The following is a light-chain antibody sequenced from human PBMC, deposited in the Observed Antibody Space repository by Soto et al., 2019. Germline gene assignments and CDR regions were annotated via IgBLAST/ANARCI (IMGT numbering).Light chain of an antibody. CDR2: DAS. CDR3: QQFYDLPIT. J-gene: IGKJ1*01. Sequence: DIQMTQSPSALSASVGDRFTITCQASQDISDVLNWYQQQLGKAPKVLIYDASKLQTGVPSRFSGRGSGKDFTFTISSLQPDDSGTYYCQQFYDLPITFGQGTKVDI. V-gene: IGKV1-33*01. CDR1: QDISDV.